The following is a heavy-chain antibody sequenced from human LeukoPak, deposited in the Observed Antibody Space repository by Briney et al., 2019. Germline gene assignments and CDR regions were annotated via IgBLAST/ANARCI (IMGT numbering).Heavy chain of an antibody. Sequence: PSETLSLTCAVYGGSFSGYYWSWIRQPPGKGLECIGYIHYTGSTNYNASLKSRVTISVDTSKNQFSLKLNSVTAADTAVYYCARGGYYGSGNDFRFDPWGQGTLVTVSS. D-gene: IGHD3-10*01. CDR3: ARGGYYGSGNDFRFDP. CDR2: IHYTGST. J-gene: IGHJ5*02. CDR1: GGSFSGYY. V-gene: IGHV4-59*01.